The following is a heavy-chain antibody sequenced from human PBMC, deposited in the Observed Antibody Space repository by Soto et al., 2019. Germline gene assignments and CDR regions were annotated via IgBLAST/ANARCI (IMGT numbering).Heavy chain of an antibody. CDR2: ISSDGTKK. CDR1: SFTFTSYD. J-gene: IGHJ4*02. CDR3: AKDPYGDSFF. D-gene: IGHD4-17*01. Sequence: VQLVESGGGVVQPGRSLRLSCAASSFTFTSYDLHWVRQAPGKGLEWVAFISSDGTKKYYADSVKGRFTISRDNSKNTLYLQMNSLKPEDTAVYHSAKDPYGDSFFWGQGTLLTVSS. V-gene: IGHV3-30*18.